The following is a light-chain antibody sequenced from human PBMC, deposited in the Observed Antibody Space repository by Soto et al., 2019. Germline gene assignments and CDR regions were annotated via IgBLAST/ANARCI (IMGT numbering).Light chain of an antibody. CDR1: RSDVGGYNY. Sequence: QSALTQPASVSGSPGQSITISCTGTRSDVGGYNYVSWFQQHPGKAPKLMIYDVRNRPSGISNRFSGSKSGNTASLPISGLQAEDEADYYCNSYTSSSTYVFGTGTKVTVL. V-gene: IGLV2-14*01. J-gene: IGLJ1*01. CDR2: DVR. CDR3: NSYTSSSTYV.